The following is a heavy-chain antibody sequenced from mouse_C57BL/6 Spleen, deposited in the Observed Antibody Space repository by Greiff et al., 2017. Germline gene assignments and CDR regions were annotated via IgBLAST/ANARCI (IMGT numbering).Heavy chain of an antibody. J-gene: IGHJ3*01. Sequence: VQLQQPGAELVKPGASVKMSCKASGYTFPSYWITWVKQRPGQGLEWIGDIYPGSGSTNYNEKFKSKATLTVDTSSSTAYMQLSSLTSEDSAVYYCAIYYGSSSPFAYWGQGTLVTVSA. V-gene: IGHV1-55*01. D-gene: IGHD1-1*01. CDR3: AIYYGSSSPFAY. CDR2: IYPGSGST. CDR1: GYTFPSYW.